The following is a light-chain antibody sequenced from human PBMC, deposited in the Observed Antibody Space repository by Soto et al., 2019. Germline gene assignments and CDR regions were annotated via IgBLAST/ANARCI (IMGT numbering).Light chain of an antibody. CDR2: WAS. CDR1: QSVLYSSNNKNY. J-gene: IGKJ4*01. V-gene: IGKV4-1*01. CDR3: QQYYSRPLT. Sequence: DIVVTQSPDSLAVSLGERATINCKSSQSVLYSSNNKNYLAWYQQKPGQPPKLLIYWASTRESGVPDRFSGSGSETDFTLTISSLQAEDVAIYYCQQYYSRPLTFGGGTKVEI.